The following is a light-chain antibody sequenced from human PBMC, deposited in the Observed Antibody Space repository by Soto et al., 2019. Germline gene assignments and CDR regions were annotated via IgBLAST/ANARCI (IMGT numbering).Light chain of an antibody. J-gene: IGLJ1*01. V-gene: IGLV2-14*01. Sequence: QSALAQPASVSVSPGQSITISCSGPTSDIHDFNSISWYRHHPGKAPRLIVYDVNKRPSGISPRFSGSKSGLTASLTISGLQGGDEADYFCTSYTAKNTLVFGTGTKVTVL. CDR2: DVN. CDR1: TSDIHDFNS. CDR3: TSYTAKNTLV.